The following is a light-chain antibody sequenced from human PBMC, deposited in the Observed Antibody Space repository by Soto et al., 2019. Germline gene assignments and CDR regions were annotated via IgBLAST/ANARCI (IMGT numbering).Light chain of an antibody. Sequence: EIVLTQSPGTLALSPGESATLSCRASQSLNSNFLAWYQQKPGQAPRLLVYAASSRATGIPDRFSGSASGTVFTLTISTLEPEDFPVYYCQQYDTSPPRYTFGQGTTLEI. V-gene: IGKV3-20*01. CDR2: AAS. J-gene: IGKJ2*01. CDR3: QQYDTSPPRYT. CDR1: QSLNSNF.